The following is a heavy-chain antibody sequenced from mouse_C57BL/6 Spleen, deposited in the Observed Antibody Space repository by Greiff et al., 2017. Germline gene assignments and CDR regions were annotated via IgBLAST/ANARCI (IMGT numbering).Heavy chain of an antibody. CDR2: IDPSDSYT. D-gene: IGHD2-4*01. CDR3: ARCDDYVLSAMGY. J-gene: IGHJ4*01. CDR1: GYTFTSYW. V-gene: IGHV1-59*01. Sequence: QVQLQQPGAELVRPGTSVKLSCKASGYTFTSYWMHWVKQRPGQGLEWIGVIDPSDSYTNYNQKFKGKATLTVDTSSSTAYMQLSSLTSEDSAVYYCARCDDYVLSAMGYWGQGTSVTVSS.